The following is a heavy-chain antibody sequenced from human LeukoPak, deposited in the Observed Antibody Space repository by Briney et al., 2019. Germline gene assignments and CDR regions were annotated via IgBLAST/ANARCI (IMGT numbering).Heavy chain of an antibody. Sequence: QPGGSLRLSCAASGFTFSSYAMTWVRQAPGKGLEWVSLIYSAGGTYYTDSVKGRFTISRHSSKNTLYLQMNSLRGEDTAVYYCARFLGRITISGVVPYGMDVWGQGTTVTVSS. V-gene: IGHV3-53*04. CDR1: GFTFSSYA. J-gene: IGHJ6*02. CDR2: IYSAGGT. CDR3: ARFLGRITISGVVPYGMDV. D-gene: IGHD3-3*01.